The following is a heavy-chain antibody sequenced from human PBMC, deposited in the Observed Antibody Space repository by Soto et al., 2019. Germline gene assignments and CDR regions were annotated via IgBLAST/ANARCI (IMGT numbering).Heavy chain of an antibody. CDR2: IDPSDSYT. CDR1: GYTFTSYD. D-gene: IGHD3-22*01. Sequence: GASVKVSCKASGYTFTSYDISWVRQMPGKGLEWMGRIDPSDSYTNYSPSFQGHVTISADKSISTAYLQWSSLKASDTAMYYCARNLADSSGYYTPLSWFDPWGQGTLVTVSS. CDR3: ARNLADSSGYYTPLSWFDP. V-gene: IGHV5-10-1*01. J-gene: IGHJ5*02.